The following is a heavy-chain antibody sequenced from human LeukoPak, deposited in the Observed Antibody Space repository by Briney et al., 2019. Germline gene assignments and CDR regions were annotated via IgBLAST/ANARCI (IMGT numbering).Heavy chain of an antibody. CDR3: AKTSFSSGWYDEDYFDY. D-gene: IGHD6-19*01. J-gene: IGHJ4*02. CDR2: ISGSGGST. CDR1: GFTLSSYG. Sequence: GGSLRLSCAASGFTLSSYGMNWVHQAPGKGLEWVSAISGSGGSTYYADSVKGRFTISRDNSKNTLYLQMNSLRAEDTAVYYCAKTSFSSGWYDEDYFDYWGQGTLVTVSS. V-gene: IGHV3-23*01.